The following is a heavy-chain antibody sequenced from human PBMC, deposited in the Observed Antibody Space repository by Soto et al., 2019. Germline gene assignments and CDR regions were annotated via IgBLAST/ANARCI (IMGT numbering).Heavy chain of an antibody. J-gene: IGHJ5*02. CDR2: ISSRSSTNT. V-gene: IGHV3-21*01. CDR1: GFSFSNYN. Sequence: EVQLVESGGGLVNPGGSLRLSCVASGFSFSNYNMNWVRQAPGKGLEWVSSISSRSSTNTYYADSVKGRFTISRDNAQTSLSLQLNSLRAEDLGVYYCARESRGFDPGGQGTLVGVSS. CDR3: ARESRGFDP.